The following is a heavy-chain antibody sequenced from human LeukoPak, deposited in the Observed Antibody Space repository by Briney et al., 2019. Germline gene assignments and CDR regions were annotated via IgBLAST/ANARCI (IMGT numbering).Heavy chain of an antibody. Sequence: PGGSLRLSCTASGLTYSSFAMSWVRHAPGKGLVWVSRINSDGSSTSYADSVKGRFTISRDNAKNTLYLQMNSLRAEDTAVYYCARVGIDWGQGTLVTVSS. CDR2: INSDGSST. J-gene: IGHJ4*02. CDR3: ARVGID. V-gene: IGHV3-74*01. CDR1: GLTYSSFA.